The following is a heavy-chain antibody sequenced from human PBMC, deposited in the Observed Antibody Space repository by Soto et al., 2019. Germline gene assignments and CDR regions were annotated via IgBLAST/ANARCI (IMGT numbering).Heavy chain of an antibody. V-gene: IGHV3-30-3*01. Sequence: QVQLVESGGGVVQPGRSLRLSCAASGFTFSSYAMHWVRQAPGKGLEWVAVISYDGSNKYYADSVKGRFTISRDNSKNSLYLKMNSLRAKDTAVYYCASPLWRDNYNWGYFDLWGRGTLVTVSS. CDR3: ASPLWRDNYNWGYFDL. J-gene: IGHJ2*01. CDR1: GFTFSSYA. CDR2: ISYDGSNK. D-gene: IGHD4-4*01.